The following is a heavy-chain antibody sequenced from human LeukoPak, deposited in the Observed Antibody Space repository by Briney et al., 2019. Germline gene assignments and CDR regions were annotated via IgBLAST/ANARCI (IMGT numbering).Heavy chain of an antibody. D-gene: IGHD6-13*01. CDR2: ISYDGSNK. V-gene: IGHV3-30*04. J-gene: IGHJ4*02. Sequence: PGGSLRLSCAASGFTFSSYAMHWVRQAPGKGLEWVAVISYDGSNKYYADSVKGRFTISRDNSKNTLYLQMNSLRAEDTAVYYCAGSIGSWYYFDYWGQGTLVTVSS. CDR3: AGSIGSWYYFDY. CDR1: GFTFSSYA.